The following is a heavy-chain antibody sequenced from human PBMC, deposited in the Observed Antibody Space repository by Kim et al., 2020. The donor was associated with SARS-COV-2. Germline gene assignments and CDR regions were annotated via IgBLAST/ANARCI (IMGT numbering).Heavy chain of an antibody. D-gene: IGHD6-13*01. J-gene: IGHJ4*02. V-gene: IGHV3-30-3*01. CDR1: GFTFSNYA. Sequence: GGSLRLSCAASGFTFSNYAMPWVRQAPGKGLEWVAVISYDGINKYYADSVKGRFTISRDNSKNTLYLQMNSLRAEDTAVYYCARDLSSSWYGDLDSWGQGTLVTVSS. CDR3: ARDLSSSWYGDLDS. CDR2: ISYDGINK.